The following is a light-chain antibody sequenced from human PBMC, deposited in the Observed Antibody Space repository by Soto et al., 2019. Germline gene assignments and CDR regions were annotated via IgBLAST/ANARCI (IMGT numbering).Light chain of an antibody. J-gene: IGKJ4*01. V-gene: IGKV1-12*01. CDR3: KQSTSFPLT. CDR1: QGIDRW. Sequence: DIQMTQSPSSLSASVGDRVTITCRASQGIDRWVAWYQQKPGDAPKVLIYAASSLRSGVPSRFSGSGYGTDFSLAISSLQPEDFATYYCKQSTSFPLTFGGGTTLEIK. CDR2: AAS.